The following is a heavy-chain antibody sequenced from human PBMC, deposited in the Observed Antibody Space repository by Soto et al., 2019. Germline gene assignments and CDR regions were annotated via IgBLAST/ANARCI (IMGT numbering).Heavy chain of an antibody. CDR3: ASEGPAHYYSYGMDV. V-gene: IGHV1-18*01. Sequence: QVQLVQSRGEVKKPGASVKVSCKTSGYSFTTYGISWVRQAPGQGLEWMGWISGYNGNTNYAQKLQGRVTMTTDTSTSTAYMELRSLRSDDTAVYYCASEGPAHYYSYGMDVWGQGSTVTVSS. J-gene: IGHJ6*02. CDR2: ISGYNGNT. CDR1: GYSFTTYG.